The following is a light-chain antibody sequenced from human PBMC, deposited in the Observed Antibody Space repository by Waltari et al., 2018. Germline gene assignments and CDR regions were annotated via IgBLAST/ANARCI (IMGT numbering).Light chain of an antibody. CDR2: EVS. J-gene: IGKJ1*01. V-gene: IGKV2D-29*01. CDR3: MQTIQPRT. CDR1: RTLLYSDGKTY. Sequence: DIVLTQTPLSLSVTPGQPASISCRSSRTLLYSDGKTYLYWYLQKPGQPPRPLIYEVSNRLSGVPDRFSGSRSGTDFTLKISRVEAVDFGVYYCMQTIQPRTFGQGTKVEIK.